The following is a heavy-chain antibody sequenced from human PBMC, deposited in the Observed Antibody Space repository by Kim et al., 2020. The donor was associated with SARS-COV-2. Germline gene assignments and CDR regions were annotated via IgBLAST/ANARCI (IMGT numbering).Heavy chain of an antibody. V-gene: IGHV3-9*01. D-gene: IGHD3-22*01. Sequence: GGSLRLSCAASGFTFDDFAMHWVRQAPGKGLEWVSGISWNSGSIGYADSVKGRFTISRDNAKNSLYLQMNSLRAEDTALYYCGKENSGYFGYWGQGTLVTVSP. CDR2: ISWNSGSI. CDR1: GFTFDDFA. J-gene: IGHJ4*02. CDR3: GKENSGYFGY.